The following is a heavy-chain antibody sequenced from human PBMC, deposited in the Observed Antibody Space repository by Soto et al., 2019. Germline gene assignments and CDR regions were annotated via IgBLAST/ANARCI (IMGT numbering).Heavy chain of an antibody. CDR3: ASNSYYDFWSGPYGDY. CDR2: IYYSGST. V-gene: IGHV4-39*01. CDR1: GGSISSSSYY. J-gene: IGHJ4*02. D-gene: IGHD3-3*01. Sequence: SETLSLTCTVSGGSISSSSYYWGWIRQPPGKGLEWIGSIYYSGSTYYNPSLKSRVTISVDTSKNQFSLKLSSVTAADTAVYYCASNSYYDFWSGPYGDYWGQGNLVTVSS.